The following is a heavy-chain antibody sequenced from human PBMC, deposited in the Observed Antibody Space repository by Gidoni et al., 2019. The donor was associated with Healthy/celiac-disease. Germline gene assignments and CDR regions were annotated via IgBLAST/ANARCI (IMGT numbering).Heavy chain of an antibody. D-gene: IGHD6-19*01. CDR3: ARGFSSGWDY. Sequence: EVQLVESGGGLVQPGGSLRLSCAASGFTFISYDMHWVRQATGKGLELVSDIGTAVDTYYPGSVKGRFNISRENAKNSLYLQMNSLRAGDTAVYYCARGFSSGWDYWGQGTLVTVSS. CDR2: IGTAVDT. CDR1: GFTFISYD. J-gene: IGHJ4*02. V-gene: IGHV3-13*04.